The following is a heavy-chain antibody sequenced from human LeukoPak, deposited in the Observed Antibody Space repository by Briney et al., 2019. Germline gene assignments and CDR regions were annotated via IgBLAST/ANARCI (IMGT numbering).Heavy chain of an antibody. V-gene: IGHV1-2*02. Sequence: ASVTVSCKASGYSFTGYSMHWVRLAPGPGLEWMGWINPNSGGTKYAQKFQGRVTTTRDTSISTAYMEVSRLRSDDTAVYYCATQNNSYFDYWGQGTLVTVSS. CDR3: ATQNNSYFDY. CDR2: INPNSGGT. J-gene: IGHJ4*02. CDR1: GYSFTGYS. D-gene: IGHD1-20*01.